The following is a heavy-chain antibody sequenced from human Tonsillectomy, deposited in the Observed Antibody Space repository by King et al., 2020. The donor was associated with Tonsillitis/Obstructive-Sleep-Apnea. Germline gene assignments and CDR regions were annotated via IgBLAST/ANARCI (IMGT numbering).Heavy chain of an antibody. CDR3: ARLLYSSSWSHGYYYMDV. CDR1: GGAISSSSYY. J-gene: IGHJ6*03. CDR2: IYYSGST. Sequence: QLQESGPGLVKPSETLSLSCTVSGGAISSSSYYWAWIRQPPGKGLEWIGTIYYSGSTSYNPSLKSRVTISVDTSKNQFSLKVSSVTASDTAVYYCARLLYSSSWSHGYYYMDVWGKGTTVTVSS. D-gene: IGHD6-13*01. V-gene: IGHV4-39*01.